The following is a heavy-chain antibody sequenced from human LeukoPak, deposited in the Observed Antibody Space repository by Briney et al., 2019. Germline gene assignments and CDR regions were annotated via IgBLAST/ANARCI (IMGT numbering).Heavy chain of an antibody. J-gene: IGHJ6*03. Sequence: ASVKVSCKASGYTFTSYDINWVRQATGQGLEWMGWMNPNSGNTGYAQKFQGRVTITRNTSISTAYMELSSLRSEDTAVYYCARAGMEWLLGYYYYMDVWGKGTTVTVSS. V-gene: IGHV1-8*03. CDR1: GYTFTSYD. D-gene: IGHD3-3*01. CDR2: MNPNSGNT. CDR3: ARAGMEWLLGYYYYMDV.